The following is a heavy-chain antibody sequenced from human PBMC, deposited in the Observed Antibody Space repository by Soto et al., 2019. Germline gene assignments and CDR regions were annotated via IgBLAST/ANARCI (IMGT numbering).Heavy chain of an antibody. CDR3: ATDRILTCSGGWYGRRGRFDY. CDR1: GYTFTSYA. V-gene: IGHV1-3*01. Sequence: ASVKVSCKASGYTFTSYAMHWVRQAPGQRLEWMGWINAGNGNTKYSQKFQGRVTITRDTSANTAYMELSSLRSEDTAVYYCATDRILTCSGGWYGRRGRFDYWGQGTLVTVSS. J-gene: IGHJ4*02. CDR2: INAGNGNT. D-gene: IGHD6-13*01.